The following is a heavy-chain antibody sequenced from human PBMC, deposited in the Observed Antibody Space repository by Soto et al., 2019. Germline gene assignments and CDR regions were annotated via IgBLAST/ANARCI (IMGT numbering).Heavy chain of an antibody. V-gene: IGHV4-30-4*01. D-gene: IGHD6-6*01. CDR3: ARGRSYSSSSLVLGWFDP. CDR1: GGSISSGDYY. Sequence: SETLSLTCTVSGGSISSGDYYWSWIRQPPGKGLEWIGYIYYSGSTYYNPSLKSRVTISVDTSKNQSSLKLSSVTAADAAVYYCARGRSYSSSSLVLGWFDPWGQGTLVTVSS. CDR2: IYYSGST. J-gene: IGHJ5*02.